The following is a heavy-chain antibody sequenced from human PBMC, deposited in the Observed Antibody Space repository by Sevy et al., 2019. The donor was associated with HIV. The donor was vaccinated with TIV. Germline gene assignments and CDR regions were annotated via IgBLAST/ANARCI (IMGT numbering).Heavy chain of an antibody. D-gene: IGHD1-26*01. V-gene: IGHV3-7*03. J-gene: IGHJ6*02. CDR1: GFTFSHYW. Sequence: GGSLRLSCAASGFTFSHYWMTWVRQAPGKGPEWVANIKGDGSEKYYVDSVRGRFTISRDNAKNSLYLQMNSLRGEDTALYYCARDSNSATCLWGLDVWGQGTTVTVSS. CDR3: ARDSNSATCLWGLDV. CDR2: IKGDGSEK.